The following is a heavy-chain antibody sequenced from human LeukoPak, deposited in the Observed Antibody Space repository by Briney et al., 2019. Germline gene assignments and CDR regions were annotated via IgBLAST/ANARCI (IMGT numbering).Heavy chain of an antibody. V-gene: IGHV3-21*01. Sequence: PGGSLRLSCAASGFTFSSYTMNWVRQAPGKGLEWVSSISSSSSYIYYADPVKGRFTISRDNAKNSLYLQMNSLRAEDTAVYYCARDSSGWYDYWGQGTLVTVSS. CDR3: ARDSSGWYDY. CDR2: ISSSSSYI. D-gene: IGHD6-19*01. J-gene: IGHJ4*02. CDR1: GFTFSSYT.